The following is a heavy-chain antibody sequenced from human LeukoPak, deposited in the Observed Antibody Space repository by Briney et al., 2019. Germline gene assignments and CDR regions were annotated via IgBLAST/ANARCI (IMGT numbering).Heavy chain of an antibody. V-gene: IGHV3-11*01. CDR1: GFTFSDYY. CDR3: ARDGGSSWYMARDAFDI. CDR2: ISSGGSTI. D-gene: IGHD6-13*01. J-gene: IGHJ3*02. Sequence: GGSLRLSCAASGFTFSDYYMSWIRQAPGKGLEWVSYISSGGSTIYYADSVKGRFTISRDNAKNSLYLQMNNLRAEDTAVYYCARDGGSSWYMARDAFDIWGQGTMVTVSS.